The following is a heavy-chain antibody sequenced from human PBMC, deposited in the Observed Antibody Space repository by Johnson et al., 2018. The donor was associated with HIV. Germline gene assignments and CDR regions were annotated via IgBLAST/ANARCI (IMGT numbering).Heavy chain of an antibody. CDR1: GFTFSSYA. CDR2: ISYDGSNK. CDR3: ARDYRGALDI. D-gene: IGHD4-11*01. V-gene: IGHV3-30-3*01. J-gene: IGHJ3*02. Sequence: QVQLVESGGGVVQPGRSLRLSCAASGFTFSSYAMHWVRKAPGKGLEWVAVISYDGSNKYYADSVKGRFTITRDNVKNSLYMQMNSLRVEDTAVYFCARDYRGALDIWGQGTMVTVSS.